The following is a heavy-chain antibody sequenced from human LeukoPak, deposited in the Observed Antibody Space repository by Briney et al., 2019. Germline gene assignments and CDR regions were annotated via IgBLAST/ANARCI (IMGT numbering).Heavy chain of an antibody. CDR1: GFTFSSYS. CDR3: ARESRGIADLDY. V-gene: IGHV3-21*01. CDR2: ISSSSSYI. J-gene: IGHJ4*02. D-gene: IGHD6-13*01. Sequence: GGSLRLSCAASGFTFSSYSMNWVRQAPGKGLEWVSSISSSSSYIYYADSVKGRFTISRDNAKNSLYLQMNSLRAEDTAVYYCARESRGIADLDYWGQGTLVTVSS.